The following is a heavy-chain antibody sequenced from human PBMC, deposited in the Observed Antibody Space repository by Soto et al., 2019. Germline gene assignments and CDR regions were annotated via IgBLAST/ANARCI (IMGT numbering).Heavy chain of an antibody. CDR2: IIPILGIT. CDR3: ARDSYYYVSSKGGGY. Sequence: QVQLVQSGAEVRKPGSSVKVSCKASGDTFDSYTLSWVRQAPGQGLEWMGRIIPILGITNYALRFQGRVTLTADMSTSTAYMELSGLRSGDTAICFCARDSYYYVSSKGGGYWGQGTLVTVSS. D-gene: IGHD3-10*01. J-gene: IGHJ4*02. CDR1: GDTFDSYT. V-gene: IGHV1-69*08.